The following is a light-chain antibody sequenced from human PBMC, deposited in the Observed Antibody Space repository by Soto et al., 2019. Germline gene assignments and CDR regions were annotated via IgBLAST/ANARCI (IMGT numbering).Light chain of an antibody. CDR3: QQYSKYPWT. V-gene: IGKV1-5*03. CDR1: QSIDKW. J-gene: IGKJ1*01. Sequence: DLQMTQSPSTLSASVGDRVTVTCRASQSIDKWLAWYQQKPGKAPKLLMYKASLLQSGIPPRFSGSGSGTEFTLTISSLQSDDVASYYCQQYSKYPWTFGQGTKVEV. CDR2: KAS.